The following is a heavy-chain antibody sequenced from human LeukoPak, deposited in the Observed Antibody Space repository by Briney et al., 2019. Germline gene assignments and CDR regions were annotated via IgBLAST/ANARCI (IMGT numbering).Heavy chain of an antibody. D-gene: IGHD1-1*01. J-gene: IGHJ4*02. Sequence: SETLSLTCAVYGGSFSGYYWSWIRQPPGKGLEWIGEINHSGSTNYNPSLKSRVTISVDTSKNQFSLKLSSVTAADTAVYYCARVSTGSQFDSWGQGTLLTVSS. V-gene: IGHV4-34*01. CDR2: INHSGST. CDR1: GGSFSGYY. CDR3: ARVSTGSQFDS.